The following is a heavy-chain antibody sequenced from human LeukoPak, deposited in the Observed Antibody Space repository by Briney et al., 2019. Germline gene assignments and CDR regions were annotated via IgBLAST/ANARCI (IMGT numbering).Heavy chain of an antibody. CDR2: ILDSGYST. D-gene: IGHD3-16*01. V-gene: IGHV3-23*01. Sequence: GGSLRLSCAASGFTFSGYAMSWVRQAPGKGLEWGSGILDSGYSTYYVNSVKGRFTISRDNSNNTLYLQMNSLRAEDTAVYYCAKLGGHPLHNYYVGVWGKGTTVAVSS. CDR1: GFTFSGYA. J-gene: IGHJ6*03. CDR3: AKLGGHPLHNYYVGV.